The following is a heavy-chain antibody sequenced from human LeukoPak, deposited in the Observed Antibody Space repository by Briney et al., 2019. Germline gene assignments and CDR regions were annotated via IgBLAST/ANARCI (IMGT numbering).Heavy chain of an antibody. CDR2: ISSSSSTI. Sequence: PGGSLRLSCAASGFTFSSYSMNWVRQAPGKGLEWVSYISSSSSTIYYADSVKGRFTISRDNAKNSLYLQMNSLRAEDTAVYYCARLDLHWFGVPERDYWGQGTLVTVSS. D-gene: IGHD3-10*01. J-gene: IGHJ4*02. V-gene: IGHV3-48*04. CDR1: GFTFSSYS. CDR3: ARLDLHWFGVPERDY.